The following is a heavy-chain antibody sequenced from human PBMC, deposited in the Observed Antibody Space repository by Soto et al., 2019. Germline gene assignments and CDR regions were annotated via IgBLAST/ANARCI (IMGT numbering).Heavy chain of an antibody. J-gene: IGHJ5*02. D-gene: IGHD6-19*01. Sequence: PSETLSLTCAVSGYSISSSNWWGWIRQPPGKGLEWIGYIYYSGSTYYNPSLKSRVTMSVDTSKNQFSLKLSSVTAVDTAVYYCARKSSGSAFDPWGQGTLATVSS. V-gene: IGHV4-28*01. CDR1: GYSISSSNW. CDR3: ARKSSGSAFDP. CDR2: IYYSGST.